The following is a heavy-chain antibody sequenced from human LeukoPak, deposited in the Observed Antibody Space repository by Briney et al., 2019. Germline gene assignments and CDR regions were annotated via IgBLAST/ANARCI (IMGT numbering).Heavy chain of an antibody. Sequence: SETLSLTCTVSGGSISSYYWSWIRQPPGKGLEWIGYIYYSGSTNYNPSLKSRVTISVDTSKNQFSLKLSSVTAADTAVYYCARHGQFAREQWLSYDYWGQGTLVTVSS. CDR2: IYYSGST. CDR1: GGSISSYY. D-gene: IGHD6-19*01. CDR3: ARHGQFAREQWLSYDY. V-gene: IGHV4-59*08. J-gene: IGHJ4*02.